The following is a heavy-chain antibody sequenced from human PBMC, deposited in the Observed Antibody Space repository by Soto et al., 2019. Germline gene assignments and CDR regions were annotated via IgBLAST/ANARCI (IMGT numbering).Heavy chain of an antibody. Sequence: QVPLVQSGAEVKKPGASVKVSCKASGYTFTSYAMHWVRQAPGQRLEWMGWINAGNGNTKYSQKFQGRVTITRDTSASTAYMELSSLRSEDTAVYYCATDILTGPQYHPRAQNLYYYGMDVWGQGTTVTVSS. CDR1: GYTFTSYA. CDR3: ATDILTGPQYHPRAQNLYYYGMDV. J-gene: IGHJ6*02. V-gene: IGHV1-3*01. D-gene: IGHD3-9*01. CDR2: INAGNGNT.